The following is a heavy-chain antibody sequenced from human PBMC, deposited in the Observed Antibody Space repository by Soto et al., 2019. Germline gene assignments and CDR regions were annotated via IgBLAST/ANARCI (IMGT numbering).Heavy chain of an antibody. Sequence: EVQVLESGGGLVQPGGSLRLSCAASGFTCNSYAMTWVRQAPGKGLEWVSAMSVSGSTHYAASVKGRFTISRDNSKNTLYLQMNSLRAEDTAIYYCAKKVGPPGYSYGFYGMDVRGQGTTVTVS. D-gene: IGHD5-18*01. V-gene: IGHV3-23*01. CDR2: MSVSGST. J-gene: IGHJ6*02. CDR3: AKKVGPPGYSYGFYGMDV. CDR1: GFTCNSYA.